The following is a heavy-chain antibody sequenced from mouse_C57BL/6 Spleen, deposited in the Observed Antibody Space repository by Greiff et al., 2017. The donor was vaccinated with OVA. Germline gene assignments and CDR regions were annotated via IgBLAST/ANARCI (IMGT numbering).Heavy chain of an antibody. Sequence: VQVVESGPELVKPGASVKLSCKASGYTFTSYDINWVKQRPGQGLEWIGWIYPRDGSTKSNEKFKGKATLTVDTSSSTAYMELHSLTSEDSAVYFCARRGTTVVATYYFDYWGQGTTLTVSS. CDR1: GYTFTSYD. D-gene: IGHD1-1*01. CDR3: ARRGTTVVATYYFDY. V-gene: IGHV1-85*01. CDR2: IYPRDGST. J-gene: IGHJ2*01.